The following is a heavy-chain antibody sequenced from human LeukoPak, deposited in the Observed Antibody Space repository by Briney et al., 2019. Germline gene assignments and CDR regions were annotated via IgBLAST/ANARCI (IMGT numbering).Heavy chain of an antibody. Sequence: PSETLSLTCTVSGGSISSYYWSWIRQPAGKGLEWIGRIYTSVSTNYNPSLKSRVTMSVDTSKNQFSLKLSSVTAADTAVYYCARERYSSSWYDPYYFDYWGQGTLVTVSS. CDR1: GGSISSYY. D-gene: IGHD6-13*01. CDR3: ARERYSSSWYDPYYFDY. J-gene: IGHJ4*02. V-gene: IGHV4-4*07. CDR2: IYTSVST.